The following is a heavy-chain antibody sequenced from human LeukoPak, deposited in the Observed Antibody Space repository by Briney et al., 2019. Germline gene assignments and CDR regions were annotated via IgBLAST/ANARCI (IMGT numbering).Heavy chain of an antibody. D-gene: IGHD4-17*01. J-gene: IGHJ6*03. Sequence: PGGSLRLSCAAPGFTFSSYSMNWVRQAPGKGLEWVSYISSSSSTIYYADSVKGRFTISRDNAKNSLYLQMNSLRAEDTAVYYCARDTVTTLSYYYYYMDVWGKGTTVTVSS. V-gene: IGHV3-48*01. CDR3: ARDTVTTLSYYYYYMDV. CDR1: GFTFSSYS. CDR2: ISSSSSTI.